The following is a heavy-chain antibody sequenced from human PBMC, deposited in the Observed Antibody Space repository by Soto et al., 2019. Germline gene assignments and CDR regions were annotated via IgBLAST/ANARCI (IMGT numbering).Heavy chain of an antibody. CDR1: GGSFREYY. CDR2: INQSGTT. J-gene: IGHJ6*02. CDR3: ARDIITVIGGEIYYYFGMDV. D-gene: IGHD3-10*01. Sequence: SETLSLTCAVHGGSFREYYWSWLRQPPGKGLEWIGEINQSGTTHYNPSLKRRINISIDTSKNQFSLNLTSVTAADTAIYYCARDIITVIGGEIYYYFGMDVWGQGTTVTVSS. V-gene: IGHV4-34*01.